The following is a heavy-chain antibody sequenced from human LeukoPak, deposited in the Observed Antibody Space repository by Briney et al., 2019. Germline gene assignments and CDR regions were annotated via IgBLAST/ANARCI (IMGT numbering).Heavy chain of an antibody. J-gene: IGHJ6*03. V-gene: IGHV1-46*01. Sequence: GASVKVSCKASGYTFTSYYMHWVRQAPGQGLEWMGIINPSGGSTSYAQKFQGRVTMSRDTSTSTVYMELSSLRSEDTAVYYCARATQENVVPQLCDFWSEDYYYYMDVWGKGTTVTVSS. CDR1: GYTFTSYY. CDR2: INPSGGST. CDR3: ARATQENVVPQLCDFWSEDYYYYMDV. D-gene: IGHD3-3*01.